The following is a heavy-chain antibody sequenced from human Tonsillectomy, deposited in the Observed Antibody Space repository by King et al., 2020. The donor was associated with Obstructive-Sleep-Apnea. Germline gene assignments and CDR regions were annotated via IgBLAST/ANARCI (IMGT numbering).Heavy chain of an antibody. J-gene: IGHJ4*02. CDR1: GFTFINYW. Sequence: VQLVESGGGLVQPGGSLRLSCAASGFTFINYWMHWVRQAPGKGLVWLSRIYNDGSTPNYADSVKGRFTISRDNSKHTLYLQMNSLSAEDPAVYYCARGGSGWYLSNYWGQGTLVTVSS. V-gene: IGHV3-74*01. D-gene: IGHD6-19*01. CDR3: ARGGSGWYLSNY. CDR2: IYNDGSTP.